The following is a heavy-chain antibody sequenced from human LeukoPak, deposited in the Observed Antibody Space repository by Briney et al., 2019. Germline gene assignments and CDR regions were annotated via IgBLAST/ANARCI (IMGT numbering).Heavy chain of an antibody. V-gene: IGHV4-34*01. CDR2: INHSGST. Sequence: SETLSLTCAVYGGSFSGYYWSWIRQPPGKGLEWIGEINHSGSTNYNPSLKSRVTISVDTSKNQFSLKLSSVTAADTAVYYCARDEILVGAFDLWGQGTMVTVSS. CDR1: GGSFSGYY. J-gene: IGHJ3*01. CDR3: ARDEILVGAFDL. D-gene: IGHD2-15*01.